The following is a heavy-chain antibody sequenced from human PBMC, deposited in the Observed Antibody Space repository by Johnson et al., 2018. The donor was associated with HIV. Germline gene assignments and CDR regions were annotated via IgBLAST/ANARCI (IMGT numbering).Heavy chain of an antibody. J-gene: IGHJ3*02. CDR1: GFTFSSYD. CDR3: AKDFGHDLVLVLYAPGVFDI. V-gene: IGHV3-13*01. Sequence: VQLVESGGGLVQPGGSLRLSCSASGFTFSSYDMHWVRQATGKGLEWVSAIGTAGDTYYPGSVKGRFTISRDNSKNTLYLQMNSLRAEDTALYYCAKDFGHDLVLVLYAPGVFDIWGQGTMVTVSS. CDR2: IGTAGDT. D-gene: IGHD2-8*02.